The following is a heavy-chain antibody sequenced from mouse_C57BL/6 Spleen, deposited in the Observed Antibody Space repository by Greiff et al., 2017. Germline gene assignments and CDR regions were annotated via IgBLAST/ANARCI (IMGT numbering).Heavy chain of an antibody. CDR2: INPSNGGT. CDR1: GYTFTSYW. V-gene: IGHV1-53*01. Sequence: QVHVKQPGTELVKPGASVKLSCKASGYTFTSYWMHWVKQRPGQGLEWIGNINPSNGGTNYNEKFKSKATLTVDKSSSTAYMQLSSLTSEDSAVYYCRASYGSSSWYFDVWGTGTTVTVSS. J-gene: IGHJ1*03. D-gene: IGHD1-1*01. CDR3: RASYGSSSWYFDV.